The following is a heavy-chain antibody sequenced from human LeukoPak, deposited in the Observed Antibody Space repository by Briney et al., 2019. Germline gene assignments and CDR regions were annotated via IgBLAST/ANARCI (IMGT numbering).Heavy chain of an antibody. V-gene: IGHV3-48*03. CDR3: ARSKKVGDDSFEY. Sequence: GGSLRLSCTRSGFTFSNYKMNWVRQAPGKGPEWIAYISSSGTGIYYADSVKGRFTISRDNANLYLQMSSLRAEDTSLYYCARSKKVGDDSFEYWGQGTLVTVSS. CDR1: GFTFSNYK. CDR2: ISSSGTGI. D-gene: IGHD3-10*01. J-gene: IGHJ4*02.